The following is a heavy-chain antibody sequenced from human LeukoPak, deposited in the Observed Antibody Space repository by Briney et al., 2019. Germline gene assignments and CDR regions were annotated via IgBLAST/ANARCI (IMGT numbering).Heavy chain of an antibody. CDR3: ARDMTTSDYYMDV. Sequence: GASVKVSCKASGYTFTSYGISWVRQAPGQGLEWMGWISAYNGNTNYAQKFQGRVTMTRDTSISTAYMELSRLRSDDTAVYYCARDMTTSDYYMDVRGKGTTVTVSS. J-gene: IGHJ6*03. V-gene: IGHV1-18*01. D-gene: IGHD4-11*01. CDR1: GYTFTSYG. CDR2: ISAYNGNT.